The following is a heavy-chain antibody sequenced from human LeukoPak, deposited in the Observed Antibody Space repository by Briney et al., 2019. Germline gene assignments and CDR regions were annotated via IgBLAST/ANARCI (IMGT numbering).Heavy chain of an antibody. D-gene: IGHD4-23*01. Sequence: GESLKISCKGSGYSFTSYWIGWVRQMPGKGLEWMGIIYPGDSDTRYSPSFQGQVTISADKSISTAYLQWSSLKASDTAMYFCARRRTVVTPSYAFDIWGQGKMDTVSS. J-gene: IGHJ3*02. CDR2: IYPGDSDT. CDR3: ARRRTVVTPSYAFDI. CDR1: GYSFTSYW. V-gene: IGHV5-51*01.